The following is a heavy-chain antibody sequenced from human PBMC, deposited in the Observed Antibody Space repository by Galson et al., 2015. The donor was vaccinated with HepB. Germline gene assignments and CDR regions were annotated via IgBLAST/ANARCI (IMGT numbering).Heavy chain of an antibody. CDR3: AAAARNLAYCGGDCYSGDY. CDR1: GFTFSSSV. V-gene: IGHV1-58*01. Sequence: SVKVSCKASGFTFSSSVLHWVRQARGQPLEWIGWIVVGSGNTNYAQRFQERVTITRDMSTSTAYMDLSSLRSEDTAVYYCAAAARNLAYCGGDCYSGDYWGQGTLVTVSS. J-gene: IGHJ4*02. CDR2: IVVGSGNT. D-gene: IGHD2-21*02.